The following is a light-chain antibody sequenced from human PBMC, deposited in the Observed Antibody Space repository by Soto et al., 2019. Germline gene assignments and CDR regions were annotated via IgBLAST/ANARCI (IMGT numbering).Light chain of an antibody. CDR2: DGS. J-gene: IGLJ3*02. Sequence: QSALTQPASVSGSPGQSITISCTGTSSDVGGYNYVSWYQQHPGKAPKLIIYDGSERPSGVSNRFSASKSGNTASLTISGLQAEDEADYYCWSYAGADTWVFGGGTKLTVL. CDR1: SSDVGGYNY. CDR3: WSYAGADTWV. V-gene: IGLV2-23*01.